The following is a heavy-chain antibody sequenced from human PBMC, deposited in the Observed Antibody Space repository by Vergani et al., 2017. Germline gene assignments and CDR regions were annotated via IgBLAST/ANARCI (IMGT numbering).Heavy chain of an antibody. D-gene: IGHD1-26*01. V-gene: IGHV4-34*01. CDR1: GGSFSAYY. CDR2: INHSGST. Sequence: QVPLQQWCAGLLKPSETLSLTCSVYGGSFSAYYWSWIRQPPGKGLEWIGEINHSGSTKYNPSLKSRVTISVDTSKNQFSRKLSSVTAADTAVYYCARGLIYSGSYYYYYMDVWGKGTTVTVSS. J-gene: IGHJ6*03. CDR3: ARGLIYSGSYYYYYMDV.